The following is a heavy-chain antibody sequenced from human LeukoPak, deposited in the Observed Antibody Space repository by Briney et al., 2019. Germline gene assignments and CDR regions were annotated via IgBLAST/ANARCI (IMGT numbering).Heavy chain of an antibody. Sequence: SETLSLTCTVSGGSISSSSYFWGWIRHPPGKGLEWIGSIYYSGSTYYNPSLKSRVTTSVDTSKNQFSLKLSSVTAADTAVYYCARRYCSGGSCAGGYFQHWGQGTLVSVSS. CDR2: IYYSGST. D-gene: IGHD2-15*01. V-gene: IGHV4-39*01. CDR1: GGSISSSSYF. CDR3: ARRYCSGGSCAGGYFQH. J-gene: IGHJ1*01.